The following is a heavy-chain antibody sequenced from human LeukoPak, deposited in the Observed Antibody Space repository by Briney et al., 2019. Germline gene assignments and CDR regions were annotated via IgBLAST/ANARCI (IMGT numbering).Heavy chain of an antibody. CDR3: ASNGPRAARHLFDY. V-gene: IGHV3-21*01. J-gene: IGHJ4*02. CDR1: GFTVSSNY. Sequence: RSGGSLRLSCAASGFTVSSNYMSWVRQAPGKGLEWVSSISSSSSYIYYADSVKGRFTISRDNAKNSLYLQMNSLRAEDTAVYYCASNGPRAARHLFDYWGQGTLVTVSS. CDR2: ISSSSSYI. D-gene: IGHD6-6*01.